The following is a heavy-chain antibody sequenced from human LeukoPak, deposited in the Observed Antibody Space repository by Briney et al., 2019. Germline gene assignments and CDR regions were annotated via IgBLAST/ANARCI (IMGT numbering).Heavy chain of an antibody. J-gene: IGHJ4*02. D-gene: IGHD5-18*01. CDR1: GFTFSSYG. Sequence: PGGSLRLSCAASGFTFSSYGMHWVRQAPDKGLEWVAFIQYNGSNIYYGDSVKGRFTISRDNSKNTLFLQMDSLRTEDTAVYYCAKERRAYGYPIDYWGQGTLVTVSS. CDR3: AKERRAYGYPIDY. V-gene: IGHV3-30*02. CDR2: IQYNGSNI.